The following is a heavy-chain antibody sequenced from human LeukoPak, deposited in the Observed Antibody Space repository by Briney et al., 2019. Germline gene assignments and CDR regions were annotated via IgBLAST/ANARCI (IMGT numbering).Heavy chain of an antibody. D-gene: IGHD4-17*01. CDR3: ARGPDYGDSDSPFDY. Sequence: SETLSLTCAVYGGSFSGYYWSWIRQPPGKGLEWIGENNHSGSTNYNPSLKSRVTISVDTSKNQFSLKLSSVTAADTAVYYCARGPDYGDSDSPFDYWGQGTLVTVSS. CDR2: NNHSGST. CDR1: GGSFSGYY. V-gene: IGHV4-34*01. J-gene: IGHJ4*02.